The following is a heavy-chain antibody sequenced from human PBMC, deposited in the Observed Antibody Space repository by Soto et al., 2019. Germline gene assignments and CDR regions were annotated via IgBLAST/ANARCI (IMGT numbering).Heavy chain of an antibody. J-gene: IGHJ6*02. V-gene: IGHV1-18*01. Sequence: ASVKVSCKASGYTFTSYGISWVRQAPGQGLEWMGWISAYNGNTNYAQKLQGRVTMTTDTSTSTAYMELRSLRSDDTAVYYCARDFPPLRGALIYGDSKAYYYYGMDVWGQGTTVTVSS. CDR1: GYTFTSYG. CDR2: ISAYNGNT. CDR3: ARDFPPLRGALIYGDSKAYYYYGMDV. D-gene: IGHD4-17*01.